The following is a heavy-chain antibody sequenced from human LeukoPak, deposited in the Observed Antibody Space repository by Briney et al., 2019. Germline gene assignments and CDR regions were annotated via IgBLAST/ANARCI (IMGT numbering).Heavy chain of an antibody. D-gene: IGHD3-10*01. CDR3: ARDLPRGMVRGFRADYWYFDL. Sequence: ASVKVSCKASGYTFTSYDINWVRQATGQGLEWMGWMNPNSGNTGYAQKSQGRVTMTRNTSISTAYMELSSLRSEDTAVYYCARDLPRGMVRGFRADYWYFDLWGRGTLVTVSS. V-gene: IGHV1-8*01. CDR2: MNPNSGNT. J-gene: IGHJ2*01. CDR1: GYTFTSYD.